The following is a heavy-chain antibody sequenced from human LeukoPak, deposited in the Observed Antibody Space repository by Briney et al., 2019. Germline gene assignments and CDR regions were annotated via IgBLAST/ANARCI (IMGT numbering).Heavy chain of an antibody. V-gene: IGHV3-23*01. Sequence: PGGSLRLSCAASGFTFSNAWMTWVRQAPGKGLEWVSAISGSGGSTYYADSVKGRFTISRDNSKTTLFLQMNSLRAEDTAVYYCAKDLHDYGNYVGWFDSWGQGTLVTVSS. CDR2: ISGSGGST. J-gene: IGHJ5*01. D-gene: IGHD4-11*01. CDR1: GFTFSNAW. CDR3: AKDLHDYGNYVGWFDS.